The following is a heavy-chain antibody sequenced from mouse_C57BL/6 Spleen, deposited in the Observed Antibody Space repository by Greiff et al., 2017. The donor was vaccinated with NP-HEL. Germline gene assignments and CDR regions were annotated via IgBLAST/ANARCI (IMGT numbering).Heavy chain of an antibody. CDR2: INPNNGGT. CDR1: GYTFTDYY. V-gene: IGHV1-26*01. CDR3: AREVSYAMDY. J-gene: IGHJ4*01. Sequence: EVQLQQSGPELVKPGASVKISCKASGYTFTDYYMNWVKQSHGKSLEWIGDINPNNGGTSYNQKFTGKATLTVDKSSSTAYMELRSLTSEDSAVYYCAREVSYAMDYWGQGTSVTVSS.